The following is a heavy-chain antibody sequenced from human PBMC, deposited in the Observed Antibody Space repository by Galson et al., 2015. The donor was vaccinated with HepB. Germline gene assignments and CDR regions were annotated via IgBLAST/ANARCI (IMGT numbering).Heavy chain of an antibody. CDR2: IWSDRTTK. CDR1: RFTFSTYS. J-gene: IGHJ4*02. Sequence: SLRLSCAASRFTFSTYSMHWVRQAPGKGLEWVSYIWSDRTTKYYADSVKGRFTISRDNAKNTLYLQMNSLGAEDTAVYYCVFVRGYYLEPFDYWGQGTLVTVSS. V-gene: IGHV3-48*04. CDR3: VFVRGYYLEPFDY. D-gene: IGHD3-10*01.